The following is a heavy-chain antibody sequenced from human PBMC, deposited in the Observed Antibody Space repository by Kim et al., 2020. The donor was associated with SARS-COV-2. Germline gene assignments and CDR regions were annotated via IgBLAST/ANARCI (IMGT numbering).Heavy chain of an antibody. CDR3: ASWEPRYAFDI. Sequence: IYYAASVKGRFTISRDNAKNSLYLQMNSLRAEDTAVYYCASWEPRYAFDIWGQGTMVTVSS. CDR2: I. V-gene: IGHV3-21*01. D-gene: IGHD1-26*01. J-gene: IGHJ3*02.